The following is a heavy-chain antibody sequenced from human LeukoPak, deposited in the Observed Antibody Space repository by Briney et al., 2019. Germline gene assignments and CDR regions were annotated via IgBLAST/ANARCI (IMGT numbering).Heavy chain of an antibody. D-gene: IGHD4-11*01. V-gene: IGHV3-21*01. CDR1: GFVFTDYR. CDR2: ISSSRNHI. Sequence: GGSLRLSCVVSGFVFTDYRMNWVRQAPGKGLEWVSSISSSRNHIDYADSVKGRFTISRDKAKNSLYLQMDSLRAEDTAVYYCTRAWADYLFDHWGQGTLVTVSS. CDR3: TRAWADYLFDH. J-gene: IGHJ4*02.